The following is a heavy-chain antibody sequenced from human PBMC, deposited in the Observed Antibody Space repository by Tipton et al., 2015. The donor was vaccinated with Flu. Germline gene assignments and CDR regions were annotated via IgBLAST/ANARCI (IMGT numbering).Heavy chain of an antibody. D-gene: IGHD6-19*01. CDR2: MNPNSGNT. V-gene: IGHV1-8*01. Sequence: QVQLVQSGAEVKKPGASVKVSCKASGYTFTSYDINWVRQATGQGLEWMGWMNPNSGNTGYAQKFQGRVTMTRNTSISTAYMGLSSPRSGGTAVYFCARGVYSGSSGWYLVPLPIYYFVFWGQGTLVSVSS. CDR3: ARGVYSGSSGWYLVPLPIYYFVF. J-gene: IGHJ4*02. CDR1: GYTFTSYD.